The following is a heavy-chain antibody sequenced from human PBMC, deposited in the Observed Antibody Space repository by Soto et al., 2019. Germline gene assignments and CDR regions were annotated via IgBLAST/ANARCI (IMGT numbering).Heavy chain of an antibody. J-gene: IGHJ4*02. CDR1: GFIFSSYG. CDR3: AKGRRCSGGRCYQEEFEE. CDR2: ISYDGSNR. D-gene: IGHD2-15*01. V-gene: IGHV3-30*18. Sequence: QVQLVESGGGVVQPGRSLRLSCAASGFIFSSYGMHWVRQSPGKGLEWVAAISYDGSNRYYADSVKGRFTISRDNSKNTLYLQMDSLRVEDTAVYYCAKGRRCSGGRCYQEEFEEWGQGTLVTVSS.